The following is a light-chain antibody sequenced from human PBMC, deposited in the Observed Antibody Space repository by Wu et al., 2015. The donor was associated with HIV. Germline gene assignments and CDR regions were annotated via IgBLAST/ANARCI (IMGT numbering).Light chain of an antibody. CDR1: QSVNSY. V-gene: IGKV3-15*01. J-gene: IGKJ1*01. Sequence: EIVLTQSPATLSLSPGDRATFSCRASQSVNSYLAWYQQKPGQAPRLLIYGASTRATGIPARFSGSGSGTEFTLTISSMQSEDFAVYYCQQYNNWPRTFGQGTKVEIK. CDR3: QQYNNWPRT. CDR2: GAS.